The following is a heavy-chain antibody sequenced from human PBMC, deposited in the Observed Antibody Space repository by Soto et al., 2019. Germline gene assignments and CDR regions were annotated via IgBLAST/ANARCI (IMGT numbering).Heavy chain of an antibody. J-gene: IGHJ4*02. Sequence: GGSLRLSCAASGFTFSNYWMHWVRQAPGEGLVWVSRINSDGSTTNYADSVKGRFTVSRDNAKNTLYLQMNSLRAEETAIYYCARGGLHAYYKDNWGQGILVTVSS. D-gene: IGHD3-10*01. V-gene: IGHV3-74*01. CDR2: INSDGSTT. CDR1: GFTFSNYW. CDR3: ARGGLHAYYKDN.